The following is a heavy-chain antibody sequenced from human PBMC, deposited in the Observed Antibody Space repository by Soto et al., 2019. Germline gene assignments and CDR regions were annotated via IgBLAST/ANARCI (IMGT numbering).Heavy chain of an antibody. J-gene: IGHJ4*02. Sequence: PGGSLRLSCAASGFTFSSYSMNWVRQAPGKGLEWVSSISSSSSYIYYADSVKGRFTISRDNAKNSLYLQMNSLRAEDTAVYYCARDSANTYYYDSSGYTASDYWGQGTLVTVSS. CDR1: GFTFSSYS. D-gene: IGHD3-22*01. CDR2: ISSSSSYI. V-gene: IGHV3-21*01. CDR3: ARDSANTYYYDSSGYTASDY.